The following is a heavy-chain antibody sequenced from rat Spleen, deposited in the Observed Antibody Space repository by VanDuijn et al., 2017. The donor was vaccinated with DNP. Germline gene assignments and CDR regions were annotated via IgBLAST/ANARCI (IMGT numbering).Heavy chain of an antibody. CDR2: ISYEGSST. V-gene: IGHV5-22*01. D-gene: IGHD1-11*01. CDR3: TRINYGGYPSYAMDA. CDR1: GFTFSDYY. Sequence: EVKLVESGGGLVQPGRSLKLSCAASGFTFSDYYMAWVRQAPKKGLEWVASISYEGSSTYYGDSVKGRLTVSRDSAKSTLYLQMNSLRSEDTATYYCTRINYGGYPSYAMDAWGQGTSVTVSS. J-gene: IGHJ4*01.